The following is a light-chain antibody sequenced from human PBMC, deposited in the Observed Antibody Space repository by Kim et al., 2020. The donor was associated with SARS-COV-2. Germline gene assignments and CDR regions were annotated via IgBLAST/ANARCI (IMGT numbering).Light chain of an antibody. CDR3: SSYSGNSHSV. J-gene: IGLJ3*02. V-gene: IGLV2-8*01. CDR1: SGAVGGYHF. Sequence: SVPIYCTATSGAVGGYHFGSWNLLPPYKPPPLVIHKVNKQPSGVASHFSGSTSGNTASLTVFGLQSDDEADYYCSSYSGNSHSVFGGGTKLTVL. CDR2: KVN.